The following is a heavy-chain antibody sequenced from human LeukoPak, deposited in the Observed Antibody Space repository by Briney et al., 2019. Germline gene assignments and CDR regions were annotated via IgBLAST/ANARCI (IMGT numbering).Heavy chain of an antibody. J-gene: IGHJ3*02. Sequence: PGGSLRLSCAASGFTFSSYSMNWVRQAPGKGLEWVSSISSSSSYIYYADSVKGRFTISRDNAKNSLYLQMNSLRAEDTAVYHCASDYDSSGYSYDAFDIWGQGTMVTVSS. CDR3: ASDYDSSGYSYDAFDI. D-gene: IGHD3-22*01. V-gene: IGHV3-21*01. CDR2: ISSSSSYI. CDR1: GFTFSSYS.